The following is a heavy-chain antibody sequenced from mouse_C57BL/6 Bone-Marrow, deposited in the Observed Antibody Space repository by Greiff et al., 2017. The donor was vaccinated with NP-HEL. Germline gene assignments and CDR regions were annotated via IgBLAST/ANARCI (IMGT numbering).Heavy chain of an antibody. CDR2: ISGGGGNT. V-gene: IGHV5-9*01. J-gene: IGHJ4*01. D-gene: IGHD2-1*01. CDR1: GFTFSSYT. CDR3: ARRNYFYAMDY. Sequence: EVQRVESGGGLVKPGGSLKLSCAASGFTFSSYTMSWVRQTPEKRLEWVATISGGGGNTYYPDSVKGRFTISRDNAKNTLYLQMSSLRSEDTALYYCARRNYFYAMDYWGQGTSVTVSS.